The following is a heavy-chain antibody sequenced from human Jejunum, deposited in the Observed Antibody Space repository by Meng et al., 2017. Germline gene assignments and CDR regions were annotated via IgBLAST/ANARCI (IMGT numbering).Heavy chain of an antibody. CDR2: VYYSGHT. D-gene: IGHD1-26*01. J-gene: IGHJ4*02. V-gene: IGHV4-61*03. CDR1: GDSVSSDNYY. Sequence: GQLQASGPGLVRPSETLSLTCTVSGDSVSSDNYYWSWIRQPPGKGLEWIGYVYYSGHTDCNPSLKSRLSISIDTSKNHFSLKLSSVTAADTAVYYCARTPLYSGSYYFDPWGQGALVTVSS. CDR3: ARTPLYSGSYYFDP.